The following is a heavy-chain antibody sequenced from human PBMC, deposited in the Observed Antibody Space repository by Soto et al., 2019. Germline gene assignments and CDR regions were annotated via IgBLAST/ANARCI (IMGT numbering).Heavy chain of an antibody. D-gene: IGHD1-26*01. V-gene: IGHV4-38-2*01. CDR3: ARTHSGSYYSVFNY. J-gene: IGHJ4*02. CDR1: NFSISSGYY. Sequence: PSETLSLTYVVSNFSISSGYYWGWIRQSPGKGLEWIARIYRSGTTSYNPSLKSRVTISVDPSKNQFSLMLTAVTAADTAVYYCARTHSGSYYSVFNYWGRGSLVTVSS. CDR2: IYRSGTT.